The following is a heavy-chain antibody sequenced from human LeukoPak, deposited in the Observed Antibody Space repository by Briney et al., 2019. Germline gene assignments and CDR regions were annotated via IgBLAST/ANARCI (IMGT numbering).Heavy chain of an antibody. V-gene: IGHV3-23*01. CDR1: GFTFSGYA. Sequence: QTGGSLRLSCAASGFTFSGYAMSWVRQAPGKGLEWVSAISGSGGSTYYADSVKGRFTIPRDNSKNTLYLQMNSLRAEDTAVYYCARPLSSGSPRGLPTSPHLDYWGQGTLVTVSS. CDR3: ARPLSSGSPRGLPTSPHLDY. CDR2: ISGSGGST. D-gene: IGHD3-10*01. J-gene: IGHJ4*02.